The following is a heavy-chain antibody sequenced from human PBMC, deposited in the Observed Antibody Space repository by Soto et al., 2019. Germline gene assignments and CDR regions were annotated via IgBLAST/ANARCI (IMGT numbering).Heavy chain of an antibody. J-gene: IGHJ4*02. Sequence: SGGSLRLSCAASGFTFSSYAMSWVRQAPGKGLEWVSAISGSGGSTYYADSVKGRFTISRDDSKNTLFLQMNSLRAEDTAVYYCATAKLLLPWLFDYWGQGTLVTVSS. V-gene: IGHV3-23*01. CDR1: GFTFSSYA. D-gene: IGHD2-15*01. CDR3: ATAKLLLPWLFDY. CDR2: ISGSGGST.